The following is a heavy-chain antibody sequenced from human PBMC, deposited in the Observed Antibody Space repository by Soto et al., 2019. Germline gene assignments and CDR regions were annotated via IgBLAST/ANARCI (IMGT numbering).Heavy chain of an antibody. D-gene: IGHD4-4*01. CDR2: ISGSGGST. CDR3: AKDTAYSNSSPYGY. V-gene: IGHV3-23*01. Sequence: GGSLRLSCAASGFTFSSYAMSWVRQAPGKGLEWVSAISGSGGSTYYADSVKGRFTISRDNSKNTLYLQMNSLRAEDTAVYYCAKDTAYSNSSPYGYWGQGTLVTVSS. CDR1: GFTFSSYA. J-gene: IGHJ4*02.